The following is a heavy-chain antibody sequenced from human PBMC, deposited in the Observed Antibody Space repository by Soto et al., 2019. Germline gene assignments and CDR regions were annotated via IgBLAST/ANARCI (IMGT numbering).Heavy chain of an antibody. J-gene: IGHJ5*02. Sequence: GRSLRLSCEASGFTLDSHALYWVRQAPGKGLEWVSLISYDGTNKYHADSVGGRFTISRDNSKNTLYLQMNSLRAEDTAGYYCATAVRGSPNWFEPWGQGTLVSVSS. V-gene: IGHV3-30-3*01. D-gene: IGHD2-15*01. CDR3: ATAVRGSPNWFEP. CDR2: ISYDGTNK. CDR1: GFTLDSHA.